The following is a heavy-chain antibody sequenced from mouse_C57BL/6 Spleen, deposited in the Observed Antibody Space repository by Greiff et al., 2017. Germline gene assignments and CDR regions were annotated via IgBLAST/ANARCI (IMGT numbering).Heavy chain of an antibody. Sequence: VQLQQPGAELVKPGASVKMSCKASGYTFTSYWITWVKQRPGQGLEWIGDIYPGSGSPNYNEKFKSKATLTVDTSSSTAYMQLSSLTSVDSAVYSCAKKDYGSGCEYWYFDVWGTGTSVTVSS. CDR2: IYPGSGSP. J-gene: IGHJ1*03. V-gene: IGHV1-55*01. CDR3: AKKDYGSGCEYWYFDV. CDR1: GYTFTSYW. D-gene: IGHD1-1*01.